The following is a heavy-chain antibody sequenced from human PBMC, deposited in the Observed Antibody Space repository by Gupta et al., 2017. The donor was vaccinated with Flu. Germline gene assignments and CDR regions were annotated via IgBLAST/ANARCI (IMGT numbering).Heavy chain of an antibody. CDR2: INYSGST. CDR1: GGSFSGYY. D-gene: IGHD5-18*01. CDR3: ARGRSVGVDPAMGWWLDP. J-gene: IGHJ5*02. Sequence: QVKLQQWGAGLLKPSETLSLIGAVYGGSFSGYYWNWIRQPPGKGLEWIGEINYSGSTNYNPSLKSRVTISVDTAKKQFSLKLSSVTAADTAVYYCARGRSVGVDPAMGWWLDPWGQGTLVTVSS. V-gene: IGHV4-34*01.